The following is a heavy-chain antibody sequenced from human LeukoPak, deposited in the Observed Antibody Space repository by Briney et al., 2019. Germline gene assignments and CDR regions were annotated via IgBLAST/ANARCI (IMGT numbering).Heavy chain of an antibody. CDR2: ISSSGSTI. D-gene: IGHD3-22*01. Sequence: GGSLRLSCTGAGFIFNTYSMNWARQAPGKGLEWVSYISSSGSTIYYADSVKGRFTISRDNAKNSLYLQMNSLRAEDTAVYYCARNPAYYYDNIEAWFDPWGQGTLVTVSS. V-gene: IGHV3-48*04. J-gene: IGHJ5*02. CDR3: ARNPAYYYDNIEAWFDP. CDR1: GFIFNTYS.